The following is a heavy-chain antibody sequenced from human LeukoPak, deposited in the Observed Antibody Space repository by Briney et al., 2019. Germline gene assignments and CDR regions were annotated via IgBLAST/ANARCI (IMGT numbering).Heavy chain of an antibody. CDR1: GYTFSHYG. J-gene: IGHJ6*04. Sequence: ASVKVSCKGSGYTFSHYGISWVRQAPGQGLEWMGWISAYNDDTRYAQKFQGRVTMTTDTSTSTAYMELRSLTSDDTAVYYCARDLGQQLVQRSHYYYGMDVWGKRTTVTVSS. CDR2: ISAYNDDT. V-gene: IGHV1-18*01. CDR3: ARDLGQQLVQRSHYYYGMDV. D-gene: IGHD6-13*01.